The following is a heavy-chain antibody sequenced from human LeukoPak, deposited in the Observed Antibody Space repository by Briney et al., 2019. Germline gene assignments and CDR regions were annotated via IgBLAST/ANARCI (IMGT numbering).Heavy chain of an antibody. Sequence: GGSLRLSCAASGFTFSSYWMHWVRQAPGKGLVWVSRINSDGSSTSYADSVKGRFTISRDNAKNTLYLQMNSLRAEDTAVYYCARVAYSSGRWYDYWGQGTLVTVSS. CDR3: ARVAYSSGRWYDY. CDR2: INSDGSST. CDR1: GFTFSSYW. D-gene: IGHD6-19*01. J-gene: IGHJ4*02. V-gene: IGHV3-74*01.